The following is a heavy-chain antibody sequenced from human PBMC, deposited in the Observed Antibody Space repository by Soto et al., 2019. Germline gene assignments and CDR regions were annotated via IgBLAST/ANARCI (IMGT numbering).Heavy chain of an antibody. Sequence: SVKVSCKASGGTFSSYAISWVRQAPGQGLEWMGGIIPIFGTANYAQKFQGRVTITADESTSTAYMELSSLRSEDTAVYYCARDCDYDFWCGYYTETPPYYYYGMDVWGQGTTVTVSS. CDR1: GGTFSSYA. J-gene: IGHJ6*02. CDR3: ARDCDYDFWCGYYTETPPYYYYGMDV. D-gene: IGHD3-3*01. V-gene: IGHV1-69*13. CDR2: IIPIFGTA.